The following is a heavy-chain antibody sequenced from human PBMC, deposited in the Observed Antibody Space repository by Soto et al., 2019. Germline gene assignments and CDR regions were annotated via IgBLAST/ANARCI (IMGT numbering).Heavy chain of an antibody. V-gene: IGHV1-18*04. CDR2: ISAYNGNT. CDR1: GYSFTIYG. CDR3: ARDPREWELLRGYFDD. Sequence: AGATVSCTDSGYSFTIYGISWVQPAPGPGLEWMGWISAYNGNTNYAQKLQGRVTMTTDTSTSTAYMELRSLRSDDTAVYYCARDPREWELLRGYFDDCGQGTLVTVSS. D-gene: IGHD1-26*01. J-gene: IGHJ4*02.